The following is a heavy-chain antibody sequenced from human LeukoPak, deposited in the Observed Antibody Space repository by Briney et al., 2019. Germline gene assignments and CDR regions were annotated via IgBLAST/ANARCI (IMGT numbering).Heavy chain of an antibody. Sequence: SETLSLTCTVSGGSISSYYWSWIRQPPGKGLEWIGYIYYSGSTNYNPSLKSRVTISVDTSKNQFSLKLSSVTAADTAVYYCATRALLGLDYWGQGTLVTVSS. CDR1: GGSISSYY. D-gene: IGHD3-3*02. J-gene: IGHJ4*02. CDR3: ATRALLGLDY. V-gene: IGHV4-59*08. CDR2: IYYSGST.